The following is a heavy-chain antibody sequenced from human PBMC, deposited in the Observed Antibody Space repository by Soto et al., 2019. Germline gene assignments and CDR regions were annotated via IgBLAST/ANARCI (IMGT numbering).Heavy chain of an antibody. J-gene: IGHJ5*02. V-gene: IGHV3-23*01. CDR3: AKDPEMATMGEWFDP. Sequence: GSLRLSCAASGFTFSSYAMSWVRQAPGKGLEWVSAISGSGGSTYYADSVKGRFTISRDNSKNTLYLQMNSLRAEDTAVYYCAKDPEMATMGEWFDPWGQGTLVTVSS. CDR1: GFTFSSYA. D-gene: IGHD3-16*01. CDR2: ISGSGGST.